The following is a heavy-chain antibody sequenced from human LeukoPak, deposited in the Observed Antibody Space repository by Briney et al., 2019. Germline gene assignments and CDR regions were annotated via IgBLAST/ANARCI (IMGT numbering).Heavy chain of an antibody. V-gene: IGHV4-59*01. CDR2: IYYSGST. CDR1: GGSFSGYY. J-gene: IGHJ3*02. D-gene: IGHD3-16*01. CDR3: ARDALGAFDI. Sequence: SETLSLTCAVYGGSFSGYYWSWIRQPPGKGLEWIGYIYYSGSTNYNPSLKSRVTISVDTSKNQFSLKLSSVTAADTAVYYCARDALGAFDIWGQGTMVTVSS.